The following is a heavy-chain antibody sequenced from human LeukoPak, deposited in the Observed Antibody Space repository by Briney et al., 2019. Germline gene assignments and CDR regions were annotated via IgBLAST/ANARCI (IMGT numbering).Heavy chain of an antibody. V-gene: IGHV3-48*04. CDR3: ASDYYGSGAN. CDR2: ISSSGSTI. CDR1: GFTFSSYS. J-gene: IGHJ4*02. D-gene: IGHD3-10*01. Sequence: PGGSLRLSCAASGFTFSSYSMNWVRQAPGKGLEWVSYISSSGSTIYYADSVRGRFTISRDNAENSLYLQMNSLRAEDTAVYYCASDYYGSGANWGQGTLVTVSS.